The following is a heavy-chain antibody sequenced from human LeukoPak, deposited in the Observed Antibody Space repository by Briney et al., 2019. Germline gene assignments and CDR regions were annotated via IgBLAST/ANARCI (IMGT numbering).Heavy chain of an antibody. V-gene: IGHV5-51*01. Sequence: GESLQISCKGSGYSFTSYWIGWVRQMPGKGLEWMGIIYPGDSDTRYSPPFQGQVTISADKSISTAYLQWSSLKASDTAMYYCARLQYYYDSSGYHPTRYFDYWGQGTLVTVSS. J-gene: IGHJ4*02. CDR1: GYSFTSYW. D-gene: IGHD3-22*01. CDR2: IYPGDSDT. CDR3: ARLQYYYDSSGYHPTRYFDY.